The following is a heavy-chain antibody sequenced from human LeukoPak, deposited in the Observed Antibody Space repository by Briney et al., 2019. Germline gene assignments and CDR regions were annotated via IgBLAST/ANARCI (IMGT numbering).Heavy chain of an antibody. D-gene: IGHD5-18*01. V-gene: IGHV4-59*01. CDR2: IYYSGST. CDR3: ARVRYSYFFDY. J-gene: IGHJ4*02. Sequence: SETLSLTCTVSGGSISSYYWSWIRQPPGKGLEWIGYIYYSGSTDYNPSLKSRVTISVDTSKNQFSLKLSSVTAADTAVYYCARVRYSYFFDYWGQGTLVTVSS. CDR1: GGSISSYY.